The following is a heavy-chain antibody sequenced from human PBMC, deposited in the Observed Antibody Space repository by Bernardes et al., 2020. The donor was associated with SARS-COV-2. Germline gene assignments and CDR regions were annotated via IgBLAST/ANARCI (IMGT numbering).Heavy chain of an antibody. Sequence: GGSLRLSCAASGFTFSSYDMHWVRQATGKGLEWVSAIGTAGDTYYPGSVKGRFTISRENAKNSLYLQMNSLRAGDTAVYYCARADSSSWPPYYYYGMDVWGQGTTVTVSS. D-gene: IGHD6-13*01. V-gene: IGHV3-13*01. J-gene: IGHJ6*02. CDR3: ARADSSSWPPYYYYGMDV. CDR2: IGTAGDT. CDR1: GFTFSSYD.